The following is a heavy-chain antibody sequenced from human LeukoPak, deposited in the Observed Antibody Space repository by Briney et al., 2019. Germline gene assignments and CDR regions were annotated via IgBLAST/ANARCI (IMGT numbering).Heavy chain of an antibody. CDR2: INPNSGGT. Sequence: ASVKVPCKASGYTFTGYYMHWVRQAPGQGLEWMGWINPNSGGTNYAQKFQGWVTMTRDTSISTAYMELSRLRSDDTAVYYCARDRPSGSSSYYYGMDVWGQGTTVTVSS. J-gene: IGHJ6*02. CDR3: ARDRPSGSSSYYYGMDV. V-gene: IGHV1-2*04. CDR1: GYTFTGYY. D-gene: IGHD1-26*01.